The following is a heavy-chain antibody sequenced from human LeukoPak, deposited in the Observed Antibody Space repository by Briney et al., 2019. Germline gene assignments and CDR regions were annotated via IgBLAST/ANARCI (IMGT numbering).Heavy chain of an antibody. J-gene: IGHJ4*02. CDR1: GFTFSRYW. Sequence: PGGSLRLSCAASGFTFSRYWMQWVRQAPGKGLVWVSRIVSDGSSTTYADSVKGRFTTSRDNAKNTLYLQMNRLRAEDTAVYYCVRDNYGVDYWGQGTLVTVSS. CDR2: IVSDGSST. D-gene: IGHD3-10*01. CDR3: VRDNYGVDY. V-gene: IGHV3-74*03.